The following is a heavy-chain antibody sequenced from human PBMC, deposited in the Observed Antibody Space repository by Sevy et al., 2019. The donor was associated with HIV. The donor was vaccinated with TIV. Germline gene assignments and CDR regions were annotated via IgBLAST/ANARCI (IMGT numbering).Heavy chain of an antibody. CDR1: GFTFSSYS. J-gene: IGHJ3*02. Sequence: GGSLRLSCAASGFTFSSYSMNWVRQAPGKGLERVSSISSSSSYIYYADSVKGRFTISRDNAKNSLYLQMNSLRAEDTAVYYCARAGALATIFGVVHDAFDIWGQGTMVTVSS. D-gene: IGHD3-3*01. V-gene: IGHV3-21*01. CDR2: ISSSSSYI. CDR3: ARAGALATIFGVVHDAFDI.